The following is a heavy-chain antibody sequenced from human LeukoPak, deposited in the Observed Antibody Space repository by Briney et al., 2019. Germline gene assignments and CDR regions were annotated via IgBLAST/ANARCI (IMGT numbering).Heavy chain of an antibody. Sequence: PGGSLRLSCAASGFTFSSYAMSWVRQAPGKGLEWVSAISGSGGSTYYADSVKGRFTISRDNSKNTLYLQMNSLRAEDTAVYYCAKAKEMATITGPFDYWGQGTLVTVSS. CDR2: ISGSGGST. CDR3: AKAKEMATITGPFDY. J-gene: IGHJ4*02. CDR1: GFTFSSYA. V-gene: IGHV3-23*01. D-gene: IGHD5-12*01.